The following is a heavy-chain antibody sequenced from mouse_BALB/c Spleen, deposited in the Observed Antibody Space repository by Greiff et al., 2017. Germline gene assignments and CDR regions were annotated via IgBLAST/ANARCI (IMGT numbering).Heavy chain of an antibody. V-gene: IGHV5-9-4*01. CDR2: ISSGGSYT. CDR3: ARENVITTASYAMDY. D-gene: IGHD1-1*01. Sequence: EVKLMESGGGLVKPGGSLKLSCAASGFTFSSYAMSWVRQSPEKRLEWVAEISSGGSYTYYPDTVTGRFTISRDNAKNTLYLEMSSLRSEDTAMYYCARENVITTASYAMDYWGQGTSVTVSS. CDR1: GFTFSSYA. J-gene: IGHJ4*01.